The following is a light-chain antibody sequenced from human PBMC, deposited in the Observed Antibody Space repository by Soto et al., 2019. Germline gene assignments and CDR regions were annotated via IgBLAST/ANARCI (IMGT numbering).Light chain of an antibody. V-gene: IGKV3-20*01. CDR2: SAS. J-gene: IGKJ4*01. CDR3: QQYGGSPPVT. Sequence: EVVLTQSPGTLSLSPGERATLSCRASQSVSSSNLVWYQHKPGQRPRLIVYSASSRATGIPDRFSGSGSGTDFTLTTSGLEPEDFAVYYCQQYGGSPPVTFGGGTKVEIK. CDR1: QSVSSSN.